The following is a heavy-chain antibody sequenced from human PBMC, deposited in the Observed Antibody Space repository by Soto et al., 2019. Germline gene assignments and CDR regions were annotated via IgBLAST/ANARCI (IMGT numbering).Heavy chain of an antibody. CDR3: ARESTGYSSDY. Sequence: QVQLVQSGAEVKKPGSSVKVSCKASGGTFSSYTISWVRQAPGQGLEWMGRIIPILGIANYAQKFQGRVTITADKSTSTDYMELSRLRSEDTAVYYCARESTGYSSDYWGQGTLVTVSS. CDR2: IIPILGIA. V-gene: IGHV1-69*02. D-gene: IGHD6-13*01. CDR1: GGTFSSYT. J-gene: IGHJ4*02.